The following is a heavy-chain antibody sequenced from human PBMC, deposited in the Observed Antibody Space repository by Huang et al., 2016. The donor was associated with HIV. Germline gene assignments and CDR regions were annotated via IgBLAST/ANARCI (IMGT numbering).Heavy chain of an antibody. D-gene: IGHD6-6*01. Sequence: VQLVQSGAEVKKPGESLKISFKGSGYSFSSYWIAWVSKMPGKGLEWLGIIFPDDSDTTYSPSSEGQVTTSADKSVGTAYLQWSSLKASDTAMYYCARRFSSSSGYFDYWGQGSLVTVSS. J-gene: IGHJ4*02. CDR1: GYSFSSYW. CDR2: IFPDDSDT. CDR3: ARRFSSSSGYFDY. V-gene: IGHV5-51*01.